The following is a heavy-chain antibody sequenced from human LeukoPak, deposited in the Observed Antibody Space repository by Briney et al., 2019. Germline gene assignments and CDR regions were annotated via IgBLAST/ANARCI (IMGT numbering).Heavy chain of an antibody. J-gene: IGHJ4*02. CDR2: IYYSGST. CDR1: GGSISSYY. V-gene: IGHV4-59*01. Sequence: KPSETLSLTCTVSGGSISSYYWSWIRQPPGKGLEWIGYIYYSGSTNYNPSLKSRVTISVDTSKNQFSLKLSSVTAVDTAVYYCARDQFWGQGTLVTVSS. CDR3: ARDQF.